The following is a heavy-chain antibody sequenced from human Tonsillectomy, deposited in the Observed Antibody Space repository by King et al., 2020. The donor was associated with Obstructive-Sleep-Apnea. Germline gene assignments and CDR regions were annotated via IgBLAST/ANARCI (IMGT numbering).Heavy chain of an antibody. Sequence: QLQESGPGLVKPSETLSLTCTVSGGSISSYYWSWIRQPPGKGLELIGYIYYNGSTNYNPSLKSRVTISVDTSQNQFSLKLSPVTAADTAVYYCAGYTYCSGGSCYIDYWGQGPLVTVPS. CDR2: IYYNGST. CDR1: GGSISSYY. CDR3: AGYTYCSGGSCYIDY. D-gene: IGHD2-15*01. V-gene: IGHV4-59*01. J-gene: IGHJ4*02.